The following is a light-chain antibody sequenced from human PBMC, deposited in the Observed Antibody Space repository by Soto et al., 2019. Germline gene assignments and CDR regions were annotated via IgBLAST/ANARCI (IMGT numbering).Light chain of an antibody. CDR1: ISDVGTYDF. CDR3: CLYAVTFYV. Sequence: QTALTQPRSVSGSPGRSVTISCTGTISDVGTYDFVSWYQQHPGKAPRLMIFDVSERPSGVPDRFSGSKSGNTASLTISGLQAEDEADYYCCLYAVTFYVFGTGTKVTVL. V-gene: IGLV2-11*01. CDR2: DVS. J-gene: IGLJ1*01.